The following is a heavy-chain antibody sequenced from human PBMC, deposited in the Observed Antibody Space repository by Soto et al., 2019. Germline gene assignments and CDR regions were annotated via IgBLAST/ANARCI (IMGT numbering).Heavy chain of an antibody. Sequence: QVQLVESGGGVVQPGRSLRLSCAASGFTFSSYGMHWVRQAPGKGLEWVAVIWYDGSNKYYADSVKGRFTISRDNSKNTLYLQMTSLRAEDTAVYYCARDHRYGDYENLFDYWGQGTLVTVSS. CDR1: GFTFSSYG. CDR3: ARDHRYGDYENLFDY. V-gene: IGHV3-33*01. CDR2: IWYDGSNK. D-gene: IGHD4-17*01. J-gene: IGHJ4*02.